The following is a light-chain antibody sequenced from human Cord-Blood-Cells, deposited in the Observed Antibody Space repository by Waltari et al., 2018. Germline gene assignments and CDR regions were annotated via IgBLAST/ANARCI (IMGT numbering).Light chain of an antibody. Sequence: EIVLTQSPGTLSLSPGERATLSCRASQSVSSSYLAWYQQKPGQAPRLLSYGASSRATGLPDRFSGSGSGTDFTLTISILEPEDFAVYYCQQYGSSPFTFGPGTKVDIK. CDR3: QQYGSSPFT. CDR1: QSVSSSY. V-gene: IGKV3-20*01. CDR2: GAS. J-gene: IGKJ3*01.